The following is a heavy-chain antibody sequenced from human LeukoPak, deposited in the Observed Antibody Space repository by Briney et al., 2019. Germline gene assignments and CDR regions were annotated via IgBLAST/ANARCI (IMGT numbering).Heavy chain of an antibody. CDR3: AKGGPMVSYYGMDV. CDR2: ISGSGCST. J-gene: IGHJ6*02. Sequence: GGSLRLSCAASGFTVSSHPMSWVRQAPGKGLEWVSAISGSGCSTYYADSVKGRFTISRDNSKKTLYLQMNSLRAVDTAVYHCAKGGPMVSYYGMDVWGQRTTVTVSS. CDR1: GFTVSSHP. D-gene: IGHD3-10*01. V-gene: IGHV3-23*01.